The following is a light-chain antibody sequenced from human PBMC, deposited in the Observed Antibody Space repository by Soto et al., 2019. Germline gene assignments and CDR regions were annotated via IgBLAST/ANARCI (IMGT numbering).Light chain of an antibody. CDR1: QSLGRNL. J-gene: IGKJ1*01. CDR2: GAS. V-gene: IGKV3-20*01. CDR3: QHYDSSWT. Sequence: NVLTQSPDTLSLSPGERGTLSCRASQSLGRNLLAWYQHKPGQAPRVLIFGASSRATDIPDRFSGSGSGTDFTPTISGMEPEDSAVYYCQHYDSSWTFGQGTRVEIK.